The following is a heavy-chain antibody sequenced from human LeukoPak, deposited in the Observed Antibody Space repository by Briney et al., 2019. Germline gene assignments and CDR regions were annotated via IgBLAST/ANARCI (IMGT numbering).Heavy chain of an antibody. J-gene: IGHJ6*03. CDR3: ASGPLDYYYDSSGYPRPLYYYYYMDV. V-gene: IGHV4-4*07. CDR1: GGSINSYY. D-gene: IGHD3-22*01. Sequence: ASETLSLTCTVSGGSINSYYWSWIRQPAGKGLEWIGRIYTSGSTNYNPSLKSRVTMSVDTSKNQFSLKLSSVTAADTAVYYCASGPLDYYYDSSGYPRPLYYYYYMDVWGKGTTVTVSS. CDR2: IYTSGST.